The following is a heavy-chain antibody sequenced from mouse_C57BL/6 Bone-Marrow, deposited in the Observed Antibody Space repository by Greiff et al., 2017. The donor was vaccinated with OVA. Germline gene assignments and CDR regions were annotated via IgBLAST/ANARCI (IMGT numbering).Heavy chain of an antibody. CDR3: ARGGYYVAFAY. Sequence: QVQLQQSGAELARPGASVKLSCKASGYTFTSYGISWVKQRTGQGLEWIGEIYPRSGNTYYNEKFKGKATLTADKSSSTAYMELRSLTSEDSAVYFCARGGYYVAFAYWGQGTLVTVSA. J-gene: IGHJ3*01. CDR1: GYTFTSYG. D-gene: IGHD2-3*01. CDR2: IYPRSGNT. V-gene: IGHV1-81*01.